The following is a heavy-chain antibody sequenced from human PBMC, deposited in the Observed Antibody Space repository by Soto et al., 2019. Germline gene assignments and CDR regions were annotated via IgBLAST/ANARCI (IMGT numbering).Heavy chain of an antibody. V-gene: IGHV3-21*01. J-gene: IGHJ6*03. Sequence: EVQLVESGGGLVKPGGSLRLSCAASGFTFSSYSMNWVRQAPGKGLEWVSCISSSSSYIYYADSVKGRFTISRDNAKNSQYLKMNKQRAEDAAVYYCARDGRYCSSTSCYSGEYYYYYYMDVWGQGNTVTVSS. D-gene: IGHD2-2*02. CDR2: ISSSSSYI. CDR3: ARDGRYCSSTSCYSGEYYYYYYMDV. CDR1: GFTFSSYS.